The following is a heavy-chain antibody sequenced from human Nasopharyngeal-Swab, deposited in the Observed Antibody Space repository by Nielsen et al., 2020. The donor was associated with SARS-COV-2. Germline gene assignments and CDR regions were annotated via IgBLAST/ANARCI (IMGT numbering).Heavy chain of an antibody. CDR2: IYYSGST. CDR1: GGSISSSSDY. Sequence: SETLSLTCTVSGGSISSSSDYWGWIRQPPGKGLEWIGSIYYSGSTYYNPSLKSRVTISVDTSKNQFSLKLSSVTAADTAVYYCARDGWFGELLYPPFDYWGQGTLVTVSS. V-gene: IGHV4-39*07. J-gene: IGHJ4*02. D-gene: IGHD3-10*01. CDR3: ARDGWFGELLYPPFDY.